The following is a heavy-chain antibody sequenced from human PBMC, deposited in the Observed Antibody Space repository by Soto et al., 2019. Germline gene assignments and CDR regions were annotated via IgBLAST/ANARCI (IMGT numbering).Heavy chain of an antibody. Sequence: GGSLRLSCAASGFTFSSYGMHWVRQAPGKGLEWVAVISYDGSNKYYADSVKGRFTISRDNSKNTLYLQMNSLRAEDTAVYYCAKDSVAALPPHYYGMDVWGQGTTVTVSS. V-gene: IGHV3-30*18. J-gene: IGHJ6*02. CDR2: ISYDGSNK. CDR1: GFTFSSYG. D-gene: IGHD6-6*01. CDR3: AKDSVAALPPHYYGMDV.